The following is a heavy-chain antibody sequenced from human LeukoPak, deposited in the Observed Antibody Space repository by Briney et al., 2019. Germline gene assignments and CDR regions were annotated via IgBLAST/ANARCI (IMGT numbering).Heavy chain of an antibody. J-gene: IGHJ4*02. Sequence: SQTLSLTCTVSGGSISSGDYYWSWIRQPPGKGLEWIGYIYYSGSTYYNPSLKSRVTISVDTSKNQFSLKLSSVTAADTAVYYCARDLSSSSAYYFDYWGQGTLVTVSS. CDR1: GGSISSGDYY. D-gene: IGHD6-6*01. CDR2: IYYSGST. CDR3: ARDLSSSSAYYFDY. V-gene: IGHV4-30-4*08.